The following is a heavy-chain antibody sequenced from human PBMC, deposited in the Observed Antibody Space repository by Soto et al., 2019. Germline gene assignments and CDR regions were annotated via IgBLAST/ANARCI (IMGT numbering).Heavy chain of an antibody. Sequence: SETLSLTCTVSGGSISSYYWSWIRQPPGKGLEWIGYIYYSGSTNYNPSLKSRVTISVDTSKNQSSLKLSSVTAADTAVYYCARDHYCSGGSCHGGSYYYYGMDVWGQGTTVTVSS. CDR3: ARDHYCSGGSCHGGSYYYYGMDV. CDR2: IYYSGST. J-gene: IGHJ6*02. CDR1: GGSISSYY. D-gene: IGHD2-15*01. V-gene: IGHV4-59*01.